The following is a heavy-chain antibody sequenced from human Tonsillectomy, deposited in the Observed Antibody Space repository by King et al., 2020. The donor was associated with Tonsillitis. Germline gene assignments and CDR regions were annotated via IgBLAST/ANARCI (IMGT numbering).Heavy chain of an antibody. CDR1: GGSISSYY. J-gene: IGHJ3*02. CDR2: IHYTGST. Sequence: LQLQESGPGLVKPSETLSLTCTVSGGSISSYYWNWIRQPPGKGLEWIGFIHYTGSTNYNPSLKSRVTISVDTSRNQFSLNLSSLTAADTAVYYCARKRVVLAATWAFDIWGQGTMVTVSS. D-gene: IGHD2-15*01. V-gene: IGHV4-59*08. CDR3: ARKRVVLAATWAFDI.